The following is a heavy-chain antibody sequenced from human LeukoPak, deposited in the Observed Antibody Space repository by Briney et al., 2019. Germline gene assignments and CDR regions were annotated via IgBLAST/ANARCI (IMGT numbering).Heavy chain of an antibody. Sequence: PGGSLRLSCGASGFTFSSCAMRWVRQAPGKGLEGVSAISGSGGSTYYADSVKGRFTISRDNSKNTLYLQMNSLRAEDTAVYYCATTYYDFWSGYYQRGYYFDYWGQGTLVTVTS. CDR2: ISGSGGST. V-gene: IGHV3-23*01. CDR1: GFTFSSCA. D-gene: IGHD3-3*01. J-gene: IGHJ4*02. CDR3: ATTYYDFWSGYYQRGYYFDY.